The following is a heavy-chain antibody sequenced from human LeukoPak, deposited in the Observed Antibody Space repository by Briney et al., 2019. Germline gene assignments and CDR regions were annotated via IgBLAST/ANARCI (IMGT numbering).Heavy chain of an antibody. Sequence: GGSLRLSCAVSRFTFSTYAMSWVRQAPGQGLEWVSAISANGADKYYADSVKGRFTISRDNSKNTLYLQMNSLRAEDTAVYYCAKDGDYIGPWGQGTLVTVSS. CDR3: AKDGDYIGP. D-gene: IGHD2-15*01. J-gene: IGHJ5*02. V-gene: IGHV3-23*01. CDR1: RFTFSTYA. CDR2: ISANGADK.